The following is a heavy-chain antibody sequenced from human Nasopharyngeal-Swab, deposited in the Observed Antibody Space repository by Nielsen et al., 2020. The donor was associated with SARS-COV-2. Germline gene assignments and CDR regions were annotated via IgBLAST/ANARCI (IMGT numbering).Heavy chain of an antibody. J-gene: IGHJ4*02. V-gene: IGHV1-69*10. CDR2: IVPALGLP. CDR1: GDTFANSA. CDR3: AREGEYGAYDAPDY. D-gene: IGHD5-12*01. Sequence: SVKVSCKTSGDTFANSAISWVRQAPGQGLEWMGGIVPALGLPNYAQKFRGRVTISADRSTTTSYLELSSLRSEDTAIYYCAREGEYGAYDAPDYWGQGTLVTVSS.